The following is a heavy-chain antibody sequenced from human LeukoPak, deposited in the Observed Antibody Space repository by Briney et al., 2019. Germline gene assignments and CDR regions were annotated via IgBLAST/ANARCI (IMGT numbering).Heavy chain of an antibody. D-gene: IGHD3-3*01. CDR1: GYAFTGYY. CDR3: ARDGHAYDFCSGVNWFDP. J-gene: IGHJ5*02. Sequence: ASVKVSCKASGYAFTGYYMHWVRQAPGQGLEWMGWIKPNSGGTNYAQKFQGRVTMTRDTSISTAYMELSRLRSDATAVSYCARDGHAYDFCSGVNWFDPWGQGTLVTVPS. V-gene: IGHV1-2*02. CDR2: IKPNSGGT.